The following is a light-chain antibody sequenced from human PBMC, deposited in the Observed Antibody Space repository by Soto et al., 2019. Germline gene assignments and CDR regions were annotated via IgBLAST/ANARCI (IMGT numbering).Light chain of an antibody. CDR1: QSILCNSNKKDY. Sequence: ILKTQSPDSLAVSLGERAAIHCKTSQSILCNSNKKDYLAWYQQKPGQPPKLLIYWASIRESGVPDRFSGSGSGTDFTLTISSLQAEDVALYYCQQYYSSITFGQGTRLEI. CDR3: QQYYSSIT. V-gene: IGKV4-1*01. CDR2: WAS. J-gene: IGKJ5*01.